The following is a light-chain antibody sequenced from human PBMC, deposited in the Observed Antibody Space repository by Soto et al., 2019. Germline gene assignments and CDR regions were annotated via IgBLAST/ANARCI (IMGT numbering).Light chain of an antibody. CDR3: QQYVSSPPT. CDR2: GAS. V-gene: IGKV3-20*01. CDR1: QTVSSNY. Sequence: IVLTQSPGTLSLSPGERATLSCRASQTVSSNYLAWYQQKPGQAPRLLIYGASNRATGMPDRFSGSGSGTDFTLTISRLEPVDFAVYFCQQYVSSPPTFGQGTRLEIK. J-gene: IGKJ5*01.